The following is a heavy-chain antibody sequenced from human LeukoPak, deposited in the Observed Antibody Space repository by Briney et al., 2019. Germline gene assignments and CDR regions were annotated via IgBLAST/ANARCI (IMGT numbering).Heavy chain of an antibody. J-gene: IGHJ6*04. V-gene: IGHV1-69*06. CDR1: GGTFSSYA. CDR2: IIPIFGTA. D-gene: IGHD6-19*01. Sequence: ASVKVSCKASGGTFSSYAISWVRQAPGQGLEWMGGIIPIFGTANYAQKFQGRVTITADKSTSTAYMELSSLRSEDTAVYYCARDLRSGWYGYYYYGVDVWGRGTTVTVSS. CDR3: ARDLRSGWYGYYYYGVDV.